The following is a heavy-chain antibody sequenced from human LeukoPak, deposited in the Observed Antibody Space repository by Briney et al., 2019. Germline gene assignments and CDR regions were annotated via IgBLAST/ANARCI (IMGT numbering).Heavy chain of an antibody. J-gene: IGHJ4*02. CDR3: ATLAARGFDY. Sequence: ASVKVSCKASGYTFTSYGISWVRQAPGQGLEWMGWISAYNGNTNYAQKLQGRVTMTEDTSTDTAYMELSSLRSEDTAVYYCATLAARGFDYWGQGTLVTVSS. V-gene: IGHV1-18*01. CDR1: GYTFTSYG. CDR2: ISAYNGNT. D-gene: IGHD6-6*01.